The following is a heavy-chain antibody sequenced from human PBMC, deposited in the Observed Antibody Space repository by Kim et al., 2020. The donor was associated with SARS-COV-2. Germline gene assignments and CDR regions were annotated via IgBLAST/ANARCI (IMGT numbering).Heavy chain of an antibody. CDR2: IYHSGTT. V-gene: IGHV4-4*02. Sequence: SETLSLTCAVSGGSISTINWWSWVRQPPGKGLEWIGVIYHSGTTTYNPSLESRVSISVDKSKNQFSLKLSSVTAADTAVYYCARDRPHTYGSGTYMDVWGQGTTVTVSS. CDR3: ARDRPHTYGSGTYMDV. CDR1: GGSISTINW. D-gene: IGHD3-10*01. J-gene: IGHJ6*02.